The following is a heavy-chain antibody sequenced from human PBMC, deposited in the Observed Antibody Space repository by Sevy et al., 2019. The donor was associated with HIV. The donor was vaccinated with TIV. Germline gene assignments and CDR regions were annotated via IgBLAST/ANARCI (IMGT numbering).Heavy chain of an antibody. CDR1: GFTFSNYA. CDR2: ISGSGSGSGT. CDR3: AKDIVILVGDAFDI. J-gene: IGHJ3*02. D-gene: IGHD3-22*01. V-gene: IGHV3-23*01. Sequence: GGSLRLSCTASGFTFSNYAMNWVRQAPGKGLEWVSGISGSGSGSGTYYADSGKGRFTVSRDNSKNTLYLQMNSLRAEDTAVYYCAKDIVILVGDAFDIWGQGTMVTVS.